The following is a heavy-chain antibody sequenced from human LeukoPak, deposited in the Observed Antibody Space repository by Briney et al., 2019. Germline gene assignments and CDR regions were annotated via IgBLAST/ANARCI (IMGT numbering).Heavy chain of an antibody. V-gene: IGHV1-8*02. J-gene: IGHJ4*02. CDR1: GYTFTSYD. CDR2: MNPNSGNT. Sequence: ASVKVSCKASGYTFTSYDINWVRQATGQGLEWMGWMNPNSGNTDYAQKLQGRVTMTTDTSTSTAYMELRSLRSDDTAVYYCASSSWYGGDYWGQGTLVTVSS. D-gene: IGHD6-13*01. CDR3: ASSSWYGGDY.